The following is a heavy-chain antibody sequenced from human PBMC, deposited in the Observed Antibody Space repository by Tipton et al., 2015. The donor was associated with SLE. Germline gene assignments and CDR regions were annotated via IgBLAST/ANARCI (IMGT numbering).Heavy chain of an antibody. CDR1: GFTFSSYV. CDR2: ISGRGGST. Sequence: SLRLSCAASGFTFSSYVMSWVRQAPGKGLEWVSAISGRGGSTYYADSVKGRFTISRDNSKNTLYLQMNSLRAEDTAVFYCARVPGIAVAGDYFDYWGQGTLVTVSS. CDR3: ARVPGIAVAGDYFDY. V-gene: IGHV3-23*01. J-gene: IGHJ4*02. D-gene: IGHD6-19*01.